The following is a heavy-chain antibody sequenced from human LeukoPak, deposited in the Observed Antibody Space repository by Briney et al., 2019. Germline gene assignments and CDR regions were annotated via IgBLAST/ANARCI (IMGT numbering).Heavy chain of an antibody. V-gene: IGHV4-59*01. J-gene: IGHJ4*02. CDR1: GGSFSGYY. D-gene: IGHD3-16*01. Sequence: SETLSLTGAVYGGSFSGYYWSWIRQPPGKGLEWIGYIYYSGSTNYNPSLKSRVTISVDTSKNQFSLKLSSVTAADTAVYYCATQTSLRWGYYFDYWGQGTLVTVSS. CDR3: ATQTSLRWGYYFDY. CDR2: IYYSGST.